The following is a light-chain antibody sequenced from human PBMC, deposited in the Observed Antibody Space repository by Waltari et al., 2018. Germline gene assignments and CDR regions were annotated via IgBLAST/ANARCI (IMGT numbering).Light chain of an antibody. CDR3: SVWDDSLNGQV. V-gene: IGLV1-36*01. Sequence: QSVLTQPPSVSEAPRQRVTISCSGSTSNIPNNAVNWYQQLPGKAPKLLIYYDDLLPSGVSDRFSASKSGTSASLAISGLQSEDEADYYCSVWDDSLNGQVFGGGTKLTVL. CDR2: YDD. J-gene: IGLJ2*01. CDR1: TSNIPNNA.